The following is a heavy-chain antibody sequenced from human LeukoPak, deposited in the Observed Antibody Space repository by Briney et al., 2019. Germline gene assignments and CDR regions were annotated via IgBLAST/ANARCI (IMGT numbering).Heavy chain of an antibody. Sequence: SETLSLTCTVSGYSISSGYYWGWIRQPPGKGLEWIGSIYHRGSTYYSPSLKSRATRSVDTSKNQFSLKLSSVTAADTAVYSCARLLGFGEFTIFDYWGQGTLVTVSS. CDR3: ARLLGFGEFTIFDY. D-gene: IGHD3-10*01. CDR2: IYHRGST. CDR1: GYSISSGYY. V-gene: IGHV4-38-2*02. J-gene: IGHJ4*02.